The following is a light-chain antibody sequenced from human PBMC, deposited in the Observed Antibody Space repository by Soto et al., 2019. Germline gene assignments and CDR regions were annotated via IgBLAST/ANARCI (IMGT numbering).Light chain of an antibody. CDR2: DAS. V-gene: IGKV1-5*01. CDR3: QQYNSYSRT. Sequence: DIQMTQSPSSLSASVGDRVIITCQASQSISNHLNWYQQKPGKAPKLLIYDASSLESGVPSRFSGSGSGTEFTLTISSLQPDDFATYYCQQYNSYSRTFGQGTKVDIK. CDR1: QSISNH. J-gene: IGKJ1*01.